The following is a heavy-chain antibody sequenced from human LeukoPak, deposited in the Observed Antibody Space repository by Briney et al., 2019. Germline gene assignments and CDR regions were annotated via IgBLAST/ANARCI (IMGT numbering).Heavy chain of an antibody. Sequence: GGSLRLSCAASGFTFDDYGMSWVRQAPRKGLEWVSGINWNGGSTGYADSVKGRFTISRDNAKNSLYLQMNSLRAEDTALYYCARDPGYGDYVGVPFDYWGQGTLVTVSS. J-gene: IGHJ4*02. V-gene: IGHV3-20*04. CDR1: GFTFDDYG. CDR2: INWNGGST. D-gene: IGHD4-17*01. CDR3: ARDPGYGDYVGVPFDY.